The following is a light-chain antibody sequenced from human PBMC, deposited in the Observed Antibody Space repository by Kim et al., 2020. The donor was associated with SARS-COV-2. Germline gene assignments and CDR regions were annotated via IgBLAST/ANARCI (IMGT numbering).Light chain of an antibody. J-gene: IGKJ3*01. CDR2: DAS. V-gene: IGKV1-27*01. CDR1: QAVSNS. CDR3: QKYKSVPFT. Sequence: ASVGDRVTIPCRASQAVSNSLAWYQQKPGKVPKLLIYDASTLQSGVPSRFSGSGSGTDFTLTISSLQPEDFATYYCQKYKSVPFTFGPGTKVDIK.